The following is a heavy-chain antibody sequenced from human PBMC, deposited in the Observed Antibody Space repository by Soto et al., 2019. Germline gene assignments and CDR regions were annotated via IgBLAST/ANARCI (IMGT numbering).Heavy chain of an antibody. CDR1: GFTFSSYA. V-gene: IGHV3-23*01. Sequence: GGSLRLSCAASGFTFSSYAMSWVRQAPGKGLEWVSAISGSGGSTYYADSVKGRFTISRDNSKNTLYLQMNSLRAEDTAVYYCAKHIVVVIATGRLGKDYWGQGTLVTVSS. D-gene: IGHD2-21*01. J-gene: IGHJ4*02. CDR3: AKHIVVVIATGRLGKDY. CDR2: ISGSGGST.